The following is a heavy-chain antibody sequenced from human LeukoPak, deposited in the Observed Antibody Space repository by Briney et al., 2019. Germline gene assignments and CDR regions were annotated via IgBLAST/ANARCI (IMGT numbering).Heavy chain of an antibody. Sequence: GGSPRLSCAASGFTFSSYGMHWVRQAPGKGLEWVAVISYDGSNKYYADSVKGRFTISRDNSKNTLYLQMNSLRAEDTAVYYCAKDEGVGVIQYYFDYWGQGTLVTVSS. CDR2: ISYDGSNK. J-gene: IGHJ4*02. CDR3: AKDEGVGVIQYYFDY. CDR1: GFTFSSYG. D-gene: IGHD3-22*01. V-gene: IGHV3-30*18.